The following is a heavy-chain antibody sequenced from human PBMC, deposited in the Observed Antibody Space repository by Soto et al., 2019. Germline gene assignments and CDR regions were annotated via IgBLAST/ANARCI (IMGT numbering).Heavy chain of an antibody. D-gene: IGHD2-2*01. V-gene: IGHV1-18*01. CDR2: ISPYNGNT. J-gene: IGHJ3*02. CDR1: GYTFTNYG. Sequence: QVHLVQSGPEVKKPGASVKVSCKASGYTFTNYGISWVRQAPGQGLEWMGWISPYNGNTNYIQKLQGRVSMTTDTSTTTAFMELRSLRSDDTAVYYCVREDLLLVPGAFDIWGQGTMVTVSS. CDR3: VREDLLLVPGAFDI.